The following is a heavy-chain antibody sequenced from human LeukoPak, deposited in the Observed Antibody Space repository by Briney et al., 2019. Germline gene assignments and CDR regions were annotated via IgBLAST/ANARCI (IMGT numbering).Heavy chain of an antibody. D-gene: IGHD6-13*01. CDR2: IYYSGST. V-gene: IGHV4-39*01. J-gene: IGHJ3*02. Sequence: PSETLSLTCTVSGGSISSSSYYWGWIRQPPGKGLEWIGSIYYSGSTYYNPSLKSRVTISGDTSKNQFSLKLSSVTAADTAVYYFARQGAAAGMAFDIWGQGTMVTVSS. CDR3: ARQGAAAGMAFDI. CDR1: GGSISSSSYY.